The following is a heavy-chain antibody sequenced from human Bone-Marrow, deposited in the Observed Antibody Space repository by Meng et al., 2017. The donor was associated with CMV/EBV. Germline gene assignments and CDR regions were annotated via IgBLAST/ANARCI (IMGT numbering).Heavy chain of an antibody. D-gene: IGHD3-22*01. CDR2: IYYSGST. V-gene: IGHV4-59*12. CDR3: ARAMIPPRGRFAP. Sequence: SETLSLTCTVSGGSISSYYWSWIRQPPGKGLEWIGYIYYSGSTNYNPSLKSRVTISVDKSKNQFSLKLSSVTAADTAVYYCARAMIPPRGRFAPWGQGPLVTVSS. CDR1: GGSISSYY. J-gene: IGHJ5*02.